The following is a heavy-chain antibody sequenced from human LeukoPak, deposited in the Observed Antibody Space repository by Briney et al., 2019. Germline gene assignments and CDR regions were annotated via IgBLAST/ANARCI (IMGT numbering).Heavy chain of an antibody. Sequence: PGGSLRLSCAASGFTFSTYSMSWVRQAPGKGLEWVSSISGSGGNTYYADSVKGRFTISRDNSRNTVFLQMNSLKADDTAVAYCAKGGGGVLASWGQGTLVTVSS. V-gene: IGHV3-23*01. CDR3: AKGGGGVLAS. J-gene: IGHJ4*02. CDR1: GFTFSTYS. CDR2: ISGSGGNT. D-gene: IGHD3-16*01.